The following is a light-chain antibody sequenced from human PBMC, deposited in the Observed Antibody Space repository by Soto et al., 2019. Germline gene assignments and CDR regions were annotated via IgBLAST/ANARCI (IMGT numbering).Light chain of an antibody. J-gene: IGKJ1*01. CDR3: QQYGSSGT. CDR1: QIVGGDT. Sequence: EIVLTQSPGTLSLSPGERATLSCRASQIVGGDTLAWFQQRPGQAPRLVIYGASNRAAGIPDRFSGSGSGTDFTLTVSRLEPEDFAVYYCQQYGSSGTFGQGTKVEIK. V-gene: IGKV3-20*01. CDR2: GAS.